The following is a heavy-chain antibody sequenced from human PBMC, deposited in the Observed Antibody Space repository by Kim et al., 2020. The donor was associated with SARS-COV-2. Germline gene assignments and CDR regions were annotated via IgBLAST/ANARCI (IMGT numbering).Heavy chain of an antibody. CDR2: IIPIFGTA. V-gene: IGHV1-69*13. CDR3: ARVVTIFGVVIHYYYGMDV. CDR1: GGTFSSYA. D-gene: IGHD3-3*01. Sequence: SVKVSCKASGGTFSSYAISWVRQAPGQGLEWMGGIIPIFGTANYAQKFQGRVTITADESTSTAYMELSILRSEDTAVYYCARVVTIFGVVIHYYYGMDVWGQGTTVTVSS. J-gene: IGHJ6*02.